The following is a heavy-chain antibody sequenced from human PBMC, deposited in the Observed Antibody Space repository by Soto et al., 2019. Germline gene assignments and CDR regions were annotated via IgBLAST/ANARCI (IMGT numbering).Heavy chain of an antibody. CDR1: GFTFSNYP. V-gene: IGHV3-23*01. J-gene: IGHJ4*02. CDR2: ISAGGDST. CDR3: ARRV. Sequence: EVQVSESGGGLVQPGGSLRLSCATSGFTFSNYPMNWVRQAPGKGLEWVSGISAGGDSTYYADSVKCRFTIFRDNSKNAVYLPMNSLRAEDTAVYYCARRVWGQVTLVTVSS.